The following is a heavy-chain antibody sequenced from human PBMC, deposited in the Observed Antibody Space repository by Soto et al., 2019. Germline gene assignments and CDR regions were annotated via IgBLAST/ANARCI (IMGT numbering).Heavy chain of an antibody. Sequence: GGSLRLSCAASGFTFSSYAMSWVRQAPGKGLEWVSAISGSGGSTYYADSVKGRFTISVDTSKNQFSLKLSSVTAADTAVYYCASLRGDCSSTSCPNWLDPWGQGTLVTVSS. D-gene: IGHD2-2*01. V-gene: IGHV3-23*01. J-gene: IGHJ5*02. CDR3: ASLRGDCSSTSCPNWLDP. CDR2: ISGSGGST. CDR1: GFTFSSYA.